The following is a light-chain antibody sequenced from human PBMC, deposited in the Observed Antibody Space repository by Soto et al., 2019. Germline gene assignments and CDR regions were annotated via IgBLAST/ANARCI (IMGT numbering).Light chain of an antibody. J-gene: IGLJ1*01. Sequence: QSALTQPASLSGSPGQSISISCSGTSRDVGGYNYVSWYQQHPGKAPKLMIYDVSNRPSGVSNRFSGSKSGNTASLTISGLQPQDEADYYCSSYTSSSTLYVFGTGTKLTVL. CDR3: SSYTSSSTLYV. V-gene: IGLV2-14*01. CDR2: DVS. CDR1: SRDVGGYNY.